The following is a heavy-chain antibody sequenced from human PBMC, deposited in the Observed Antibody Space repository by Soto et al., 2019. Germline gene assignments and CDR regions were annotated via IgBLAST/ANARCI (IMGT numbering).Heavy chain of an antibody. J-gene: IGHJ5*02. Sequence: GGSLRLSCAASGFTFSNAWMSWVRQAPGKGLEWVGRIKSKTDGGKTDYAAPVKGRFTISRDDSKNTLYLQMNNLKTEDTAVYYCTTEAPWGQGTLVTVSS. V-gene: IGHV3-15*01. CDR3: TTEAP. CDR1: GFTFSNAW. CDR2: IKSKTDGGKT.